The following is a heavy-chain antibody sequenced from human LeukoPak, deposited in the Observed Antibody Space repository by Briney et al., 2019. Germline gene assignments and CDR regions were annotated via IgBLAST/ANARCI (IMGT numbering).Heavy chain of an antibody. CDR2: INPNGGTT. V-gene: IGHV1-46*01. CDR1: GYTFTSYY. CDR3: ARDQLGSSWFFDL. D-gene: IGHD7-27*01. J-gene: IGHJ2*01. Sequence: ASVKVSCKTSGYTFTSYYMNWVRQAPGQGLEWMGIINPNGGTTTYAQKFQGKVTMTRDTSTTTYFMELSSLRSEDTAVYYCARDQLGSSWFFDLWGRGTLVTVSP.